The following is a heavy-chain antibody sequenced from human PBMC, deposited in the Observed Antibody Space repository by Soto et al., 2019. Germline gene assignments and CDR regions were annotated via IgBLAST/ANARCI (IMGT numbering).Heavy chain of an antibody. D-gene: IGHD3-10*01. CDR2: IRGKTNSYAT. J-gene: IGHJ4*02. V-gene: IGHV3-73*01. Sequence: GGSLRLSCAASGFTFSGSAMHWVRQASGKGLEWVGRIRGKTNSYATAYAASVKGRFTISRDDSKNTAYLQMNSLKTEDTAVYYCTSMVRGVIDYWGQGTLVTVSS. CDR1: GFTFSGSA. CDR3: TSMVRGVIDY.